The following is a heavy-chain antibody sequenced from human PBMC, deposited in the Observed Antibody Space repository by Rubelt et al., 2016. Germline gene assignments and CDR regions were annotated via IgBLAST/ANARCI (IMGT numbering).Heavy chain of an antibody. CDR1: GYTFTSYG. CDR2: INPSGGST. J-gene: IGHJ4*02. Sequence: QVQLVQSGAEVKKPGASVKVSCKASGYTFTSYGISWVRQAPGQGLEWMGIINPSGGSTSYVQKCQGRGTMTRDTSTSTVYMELSSLRSEDTAVYYCARAQYRSNGDYWGQGTLVTVSS. CDR3: ARAQYRSNGDY. V-gene: IGHV1-46*01. D-gene: IGHD5-18*01.